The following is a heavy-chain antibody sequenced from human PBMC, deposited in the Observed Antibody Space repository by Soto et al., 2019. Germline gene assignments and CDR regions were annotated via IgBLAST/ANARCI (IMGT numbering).Heavy chain of an antibody. Sequence: SETLSLTCAVYGGSFSGYYWSWIRQPPGKGLEWIGEINHSGSTNYNPSLKSRVTISVDTSKNQFSLKLSSVTAADTAVYYCARGPYCGGDCYPPKSDYYFDYWGQGTLVTVSS. V-gene: IGHV4-34*01. J-gene: IGHJ4*02. CDR2: INHSGST. D-gene: IGHD2-21*02. CDR1: GGSFSGYY. CDR3: ARGPYCGGDCYPPKSDYYFDY.